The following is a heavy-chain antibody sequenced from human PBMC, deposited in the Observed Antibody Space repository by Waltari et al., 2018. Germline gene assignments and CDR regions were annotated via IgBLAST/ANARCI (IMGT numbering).Heavy chain of an antibody. CDR3: ARAWISLILGATSAFDI. J-gene: IGHJ3*02. CDR1: GGSFSGYY. D-gene: IGHD1-26*01. Sequence: QVQLQQWGAGLLKPSETLSLTCAVYGGSFSGYYWSWIRQPPGKGLEWIGEINHSGSTNYNPSLKSRVTISVDTSKNQFSRKLSAVTAADTAVYYCARAWISLILGATSAFDIWGQGTMVTVS. CDR2: INHSGST. V-gene: IGHV4-34*01.